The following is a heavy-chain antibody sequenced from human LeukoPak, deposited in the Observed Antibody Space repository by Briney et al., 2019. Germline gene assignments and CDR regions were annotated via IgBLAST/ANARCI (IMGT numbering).Heavy chain of an antibody. D-gene: IGHD2-21*02. CDR3: AREGAYCGGDCYLSWFDP. V-gene: IGHV1-69*04. CDR1: GGTFTSYA. CDR2: IIPILGIA. J-gene: IGHJ5*02. Sequence: SVKVSCEAPGGTFTSYATSWVRQALGQGLEWMGRIIPILGIANYAQKFQGRVTLTADKSTSTAYMELSSLRSADTAIDYCAREGAYCGGDCYLSWFDPWGQGTLVTVSS.